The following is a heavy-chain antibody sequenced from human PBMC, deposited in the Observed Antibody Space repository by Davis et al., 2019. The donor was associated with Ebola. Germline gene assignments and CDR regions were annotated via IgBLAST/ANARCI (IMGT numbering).Heavy chain of an antibody. Sequence: PGGSLRLSCTGSGFTFTSFRMNWVRQAPGKGLEYVANINGGGTRTYYAAFVEGRFTLSRDNSKNTLYLEMNSLRVEDTAVYYCLGDPNWAFGYWGQGALVTVSS. V-gene: IGHV3-23*01. CDR3: LGDPNWAFGY. CDR1: GFTFTSFR. D-gene: IGHD7-27*01. CDR2: INGGGTRT. J-gene: IGHJ4*02.